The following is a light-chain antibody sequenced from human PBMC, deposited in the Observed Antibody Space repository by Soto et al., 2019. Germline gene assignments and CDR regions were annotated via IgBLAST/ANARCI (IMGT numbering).Light chain of an antibody. CDR2: EVS. J-gene: IGLJ2*01. Sequence: QSALTQPASVSGSPGQSITISCTGTSSDVGSYNLASWYQQHPGKAPNLMIYEVSKRPSGVSNRFSGSKSGNTASLTISGLQAEDEADYYCCSYAGSSTVVFGGGTKLTVL. CDR1: SSDVGSYNL. V-gene: IGLV2-23*02. CDR3: CSYAGSSTVV.